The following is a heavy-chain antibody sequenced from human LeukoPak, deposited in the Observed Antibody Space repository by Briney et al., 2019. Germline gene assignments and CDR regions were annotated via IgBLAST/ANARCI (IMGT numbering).Heavy chain of an antibody. V-gene: IGHV3-23*01. CDR1: GFTFSSYA. D-gene: IGHD5-18*01. Sequence: PGGSLRLSCAASGFTFSSYAMSWVRQAPGKGLEWVSAISGGGDSTYYADSAKGRFTISRDNAKNSLYLQMNSLRAEDTALYYCARVGGGYSYGPPDHWGQGTLVTVSS. J-gene: IGHJ4*02. CDR2: ISGGGDST. CDR3: ARVGGGYSYGPPDH.